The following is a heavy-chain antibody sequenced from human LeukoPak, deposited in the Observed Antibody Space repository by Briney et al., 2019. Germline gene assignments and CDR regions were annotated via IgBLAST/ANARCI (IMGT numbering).Heavy chain of an antibody. CDR3: ARVGYCSSTSCFDWFDP. CDR2: INPNSGGT. D-gene: IGHD2-2*03. Sequence: ASXXVSCKASGYTFTGYYMHWVRQAPGQGLEWMGWINPNSGGTNYAQKFQGRVTMTRDTSISTAYMELSRLRSDDTAVYYCARVGYCSSTSCFDWFDPWGQGTLVTVSS. CDR1: GYTFTGYY. V-gene: IGHV1-2*02. J-gene: IGHJ5*02.